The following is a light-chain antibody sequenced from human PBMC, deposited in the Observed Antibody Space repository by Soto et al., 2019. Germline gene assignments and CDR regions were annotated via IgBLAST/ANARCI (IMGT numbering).Light chain of an antibody. V-gene: IGKV1-39*01. CDR3: QQSYSTPLT. J-gene: IGKJ4*01. Sequence: DIQMPQSPSSLSASVGDRVTITCRASQSISSYLNWYQQKPGKAPKLLIYDASSLQSGVPSRFSGSGSGTDFTLTISSLQPEDFATYYCQQSYSTPLTFGGGTKV. CDR2: DAS. CDR1: QSISSY.